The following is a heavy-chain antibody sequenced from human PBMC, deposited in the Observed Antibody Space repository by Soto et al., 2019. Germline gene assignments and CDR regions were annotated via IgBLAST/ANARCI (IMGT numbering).Heavy chain of an antibody. D-gene: IGHD2-2*01. CDR2: IYWDDDK. J-gene: IGHJ5*02. CDR1: GFSLNTSGVG. CDR3: AHRRPVEPAARAWFDL. Sequence: PRPTPVNHTQTLTLTCPFSGFSLNTSGVGVGWIRQPPGKALEWLALIYWDDDKRYSPSLKSRLTITKDTSKNQVVLTMTNMDPVDTATYYCAHRRPVEPAARAWFDLWGQETQVTVSS. V-gene: IGHV2-5*02.